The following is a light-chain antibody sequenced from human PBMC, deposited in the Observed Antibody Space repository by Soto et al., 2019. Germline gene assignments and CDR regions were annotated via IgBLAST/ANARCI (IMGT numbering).Light chain of an antibody. CDR1: QSVSSSY. V-gene: IGKV3-20*01. Sequence: EIVLTQSPGTLSLSPGERATLSCRASQSVSSSYLAWYQQKPGQAPRLLIYGASSRATGIPDRFSGSGSGTDFTLTISRLEPEDLAVYNCQQYGSSRWTFGQGTKVDIK. CDR3: QQYGSSRWT. CDR2: GAS. J-gene: IGKJ1*01.